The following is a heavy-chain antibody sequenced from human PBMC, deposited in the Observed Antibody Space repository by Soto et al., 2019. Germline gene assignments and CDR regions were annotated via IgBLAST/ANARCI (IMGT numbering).Heavy chain of an antibody. CDR1: GYSFTSYW. CDR2: IDPSDSYT. Sequence: GESLKISCNGSGYSFTSYWISWVRQMPGKGLEWMGRIDPSDSYTNYSPSFQGHVTISADKSISTAYLQWSSLKASDTAMYYCARRIAARSFYYYGMDVWGQGTTVTVSS. J-gene: IGHJ6*02. D-gene: IGHD6-6*01. V-gene: IGHV5-10-1*01. CDR3: ARRIAARSFYYYGMDV.